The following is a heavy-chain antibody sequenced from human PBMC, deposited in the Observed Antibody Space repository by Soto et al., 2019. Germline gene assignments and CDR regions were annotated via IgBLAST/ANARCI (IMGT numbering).Heavy chain of an antibody. D-gene: IGHD6-19*01. Sequence: GGSLRLSYAASGFNFSTYAKSWIRQAPGQGLEWIATFSGASSRTFYSDSVKGRFIISRDNSKSTLTLQMNSLRAEDTAIYFCAKDTRRQWLDVFDHWGQGT. J-gene: IGHJ4*02. CDR3: AKDTRRQWLDVFDH. CDR2: FSGASSRT. V-gene: IGHV3-23*01. CDR1: GFNFSTYA.